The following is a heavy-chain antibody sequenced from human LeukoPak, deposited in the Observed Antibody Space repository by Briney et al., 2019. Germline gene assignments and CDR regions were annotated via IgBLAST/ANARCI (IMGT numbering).Heavy chain of an antibody. J-gene: IGHJ4*02. CDR3: ARADIPWIPGAAAGY. Sequence: GGSLRLSCAASGFTFSSYAMHWVRQAPGKGLEWVAVISYDGSNKYYADSVKGRFTISRDNSKNTLYLQMNSLRAEDTAVYYCARADIPWIPGAAAGYWGQGTLVTVSS. V-gene: IGHV3-30-3*01. CDR2: ISYDGSNK. D-gene: IGHD6-13*01. CDR1: GFTFSSYA.